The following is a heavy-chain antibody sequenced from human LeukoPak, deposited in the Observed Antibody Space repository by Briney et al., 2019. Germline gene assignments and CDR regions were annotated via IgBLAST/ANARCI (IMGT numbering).Heavy chain of an antibody. D-gene: IGHD4-17*01. V-gene: IGHV4-34*01. CDR1: GGSFSGYC. CDR2: INHSGST. J-gene: IGHJ2*01. Sequence: SETLSLTCAVYGGSFSGYCWSWIRQPPGKGLEWIGEINHSGSTNYNPSLKSRVTISVDTSKNQFSLKLSSVTAADTAVYYCARIPVDYGDYVDLVDWYFDLWGRGTLVTVSS. CDR3: ARIPVDYGDYVDLVDWYFDL.